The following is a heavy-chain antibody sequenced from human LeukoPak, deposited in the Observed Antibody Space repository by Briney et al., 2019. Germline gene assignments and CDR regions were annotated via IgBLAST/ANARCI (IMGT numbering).Heavy chain of an antibody. CDR3: AKGFSDHYYYYMDV. J-gene: IGHJ6*03. Sequence: QSGGSLRLSCAASGFTFSSYGMHWVRQAPGKGLEWVSFIRYDGSNKYYADSVKGRFTISRDNSKNTLYLQMNSLRAEDTAVYYCAKGFSDHYYYYMDVWGKGTTVTVSS. CDR2: IRYDGSNK. CDR1: GFTFSSYG. V-gene: IGHV3-30*02. D-gene: IGHD2/OR15-2a*01.